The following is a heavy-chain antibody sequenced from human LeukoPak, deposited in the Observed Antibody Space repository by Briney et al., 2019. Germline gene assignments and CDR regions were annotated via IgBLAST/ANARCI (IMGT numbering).Heavy chain of an antibody. J-gene: IGHJ6*02. CDR2: INSDGRST. CDR3: ARDRIMYV. Sequence: GGSLRLSCAASAFTFSSYWMNWVRHAPGKGLVWVSLINSDGRSTIYADSVKGRFTISRDNAKNTLYLQMNSLRAEDTAVYYCARDRIMYVWGQGTTVTVSS. V-gene: IGHV3-74*01. D-gene: IGHD2/OR15-2a*01. CDR1: AFTFSSYW.